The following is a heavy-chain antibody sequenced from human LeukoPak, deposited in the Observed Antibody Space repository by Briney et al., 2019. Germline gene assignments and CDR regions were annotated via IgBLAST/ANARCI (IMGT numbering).Heavy chain of an antibody. J-gene: IGHJ3*02. CDR1: GGFISSYY. D-gene: IGHD3-10*01. CDR3: ARHGGKVRGFSDAFDI. Sequence: SGTLSLTCTVSGGFISSYYWSWIRQPPGKGLEWIGYIYYSGSTNHNPSLKSRVTISLDTSKNQFSLKLTSVTAADTAVYYCARHGGKVRGFSDAFDIWGQGTRVTVSS. V-gene: IGHV4-59*08. CDR2: IYYSGST.